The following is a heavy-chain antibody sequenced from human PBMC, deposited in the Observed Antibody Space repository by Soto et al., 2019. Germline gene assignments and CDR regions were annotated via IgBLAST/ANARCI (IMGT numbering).Heavy chain of an antibody. CDR2: ISAYNGNT. CDR1: GYTFTSYG. J-gene: IGHJ3*02. Sequence: QVQLVQSGAEVKKPGASVKVSCKASGYTFTSYGISWLRQAPGQGLEWMGWISAYNGNTNYAQKLQGRVTMTTDTSTSTAYMELRSLRSDDTAVYYCARDLNYGDYLIDAFDIWGQGTMVTVSS. D-gene: IGHD4-17*01. CDR3: ARDLNYGDYLIDAFDI. V-gene: IGHV1-18*01.